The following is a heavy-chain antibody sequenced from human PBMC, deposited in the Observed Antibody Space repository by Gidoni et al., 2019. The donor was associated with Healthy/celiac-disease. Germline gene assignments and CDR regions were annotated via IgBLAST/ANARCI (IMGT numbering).Heavy chain of an antibody. CDR3: ASPLSPFWSPPRRTYYGMDV. CDR1: GYTFTIYY. Sequence: QVQLVQSGAEVKKPGASVKVSCKASGYTFTIYYMHWVRQAPGQGLEWMGIINPSGGSTSYAQKFQGRVTMTRDTSTSTVYMELSSLRSEDTAVYYCASPLSPFWSPPRRTYYGMDVWGQGTTVTVSS. D-gene: IGHD1-1*01. J-gene: IGHJ6*02. V-gene: IGHV1-46*01. CDR2: INPSGGST.